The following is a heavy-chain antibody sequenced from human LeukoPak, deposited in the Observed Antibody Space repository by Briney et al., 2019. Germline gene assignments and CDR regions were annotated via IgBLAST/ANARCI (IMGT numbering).Heavy chain of an antibody. CDR3: ARGQEQFSSPWQWGPRRKNFYYYGLDV. CDR2: ISSDGNT. CDR1: VFTVSSSS. Sequence: GGSLRLSCAASVFTVSSSSMNWVRLGPGKGLEWVSVISSDGNTYYADSVKGRFTISRDNSRNTLSLQMHGLRADDTAVYYCARGQEQFSSPWQWGPRRKNFYYYGLDVWGQGTTVTVSS. V-gene: IGHV3-66*01. J-gene: IGHJ6*02. D-gene: IGHD6-19*01.